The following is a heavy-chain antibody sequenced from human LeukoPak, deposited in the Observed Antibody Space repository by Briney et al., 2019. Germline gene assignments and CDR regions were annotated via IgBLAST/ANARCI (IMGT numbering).Heavy chain of an antibody. J-gene: IGHJ6*02. V-gene: IGHV3-23*01. D-gene: IGHD6-6*01. CDR1: GFTFSSYG. CDR2: ISGSGGST. Sequence: GGSLRLSCAASGFTFSSYGMHWVRQAPGKGLEWVSAISGSGGSTYYADSVKGRFTISRDNSKNTLYLQMNSLRAEDTAVYYCAKGLDAARDYYGMDVWGQGTTVTVSS. CDR3: AKGLDAARDYYGMDV.